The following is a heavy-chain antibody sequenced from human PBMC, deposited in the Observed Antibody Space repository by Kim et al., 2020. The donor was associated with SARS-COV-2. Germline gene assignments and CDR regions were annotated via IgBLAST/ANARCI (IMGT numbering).Heavy chain of an antibody. CDR3: ARALLGRTTVAPFDY. V-gene: IGHV1-2*02. CDR2: INPNSGGT. J-gene: IGHJ4*02. CDR1: GYTFTGYY. Sequence: ASVKVSCKASGYTFTGYYMHWVRQAPGQGLEWMGWINPNSGGTNYAQKFQGRVTMTRDTSISTAYMELSRLRSDDTAVYYCARALLGRTTVAPFDYWGQGTLVTVSS. D-gene: IGHD4-17*01.